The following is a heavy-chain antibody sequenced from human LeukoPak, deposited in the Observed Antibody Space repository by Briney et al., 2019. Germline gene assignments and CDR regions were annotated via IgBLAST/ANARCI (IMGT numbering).Heavy chain of an antibody. D-gene: IGHD3-10*01. CDR3: ARHYYGSGSYATHNWFDP. CDR1: GGSISSSSYY. CDR2: IYYSGST. J-gene: IGHJ5*02. Sequence: SETLSLTCTVSGGSISSSSYYWGWIRQPPGRGLEWIGSIYYSGSTYYNPSLKSRVTISVDTSKNQFSLKLSSVTAADTAVYYCARHYYGSGSYATHNWFDPWGQGTLVTVSS. V-gene: IGHV4-39*01.